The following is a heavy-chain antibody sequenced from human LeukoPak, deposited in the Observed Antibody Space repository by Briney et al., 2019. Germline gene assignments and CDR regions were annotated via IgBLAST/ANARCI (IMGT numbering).Heavy chain of an antibody. CDR2: ISGSAGST. D-gene: IGHD4-17*01. V-gene: IGHV3-23*01. Sequence: GGSLRLSCAASGFTFGSYAMSWVRQAPGKGLEWVSAISGSAGSTYYADSVRGRFTISRDNSKNTLSLQMNSLTVEDTAVYYCAKDRTTVTYGGYYDYWGQGTLVTVSS. J-gene: IGHJ4*02. CDR3: AKDRTTVTYGGYYDY. CDR1: GFTFGSYA.